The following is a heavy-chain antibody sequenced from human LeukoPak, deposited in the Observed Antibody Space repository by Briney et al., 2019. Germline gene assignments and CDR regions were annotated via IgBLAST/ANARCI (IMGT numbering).Heavy chain of an antibody. V-gene: IGHV3-23*01. CDR2: ISGSGGST. CDR1: GFTFSSYA. CDR3: AKDQRNYYADQIYYFDY. Sequence: PGGSLRLSCAASGFTFSSYAMSWVRQAPGKGLEWVSAISGSGGSTYYADSVKGRFTISRDNSKNTLYLQMTSLRAEDTAVYYCAKDQRNYYADQIYYFDYWGQGTLVTVSS. D-gene: IGHD3-10*01. J-gene: IGHJ4*02.